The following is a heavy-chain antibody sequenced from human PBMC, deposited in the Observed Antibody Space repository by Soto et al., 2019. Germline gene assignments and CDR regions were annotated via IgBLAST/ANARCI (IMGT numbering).Heavy chain of an antibody. Sequence: GASVKVSCKASGGTFSSYAISWVRQAPGQGLGWMGGIIPIFGTANYAQKFQGRVTITADESTSTAYMELSSLRSEDTAVYYCARDSNLKTQNYYYYGMDVWGQGTTVTVSS. CDR3: ARDSNLKTQNYYYYGMDV. V-gene: IGHV1-69*13. J-gene: IGHJ6*02. CDR1: GGTFSSYA. CDR2: IIPIFGTA.